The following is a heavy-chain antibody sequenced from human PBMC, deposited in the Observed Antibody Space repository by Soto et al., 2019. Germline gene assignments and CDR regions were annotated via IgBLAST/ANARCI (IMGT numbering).Heavy chain of an antibody. Sequence: SETLSLTCSVSGGSISSYYWSWIRQPPGKGLEWIGNIYDSGSTYYNPSLKSRVTISVDTSKNQFSLKLSSVTAADTAVYYCARRLTYVDYWGQGTLVTVSS. V-gene: IGHV4-59*08. D-gene: IGHD2-2*01. CDR1: GGSISSYY. CDR2: IYDSGST. CDR3: ARRLTYVDY. J-gene: IGHJ4*02.